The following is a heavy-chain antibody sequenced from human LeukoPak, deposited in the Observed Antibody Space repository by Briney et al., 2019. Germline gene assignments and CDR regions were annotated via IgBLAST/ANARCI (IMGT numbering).Heavy chain of an antibody. CDR3: ARHMSVSYDAFDL. J-gene: IGHJ3*01. D-gene: IGHD3-10*01. V-gene: IGHV4-34*01. Sequence: KTSETLSLTCAVYGGSLNGHYWSWIRQSPGKGLEWIGESSDSGGTKFNPSLKSRVTISADTSKNQFSLKLSSVTAADTAVYHCARHMSVSYDAFDLWGRGTTVTVSS. CDR1: GGSLNGHY. CDR2: SSDSGGT.